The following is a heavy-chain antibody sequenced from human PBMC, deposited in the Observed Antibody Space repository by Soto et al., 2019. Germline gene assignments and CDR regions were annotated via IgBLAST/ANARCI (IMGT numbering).Heavy chain of an antibody. J-gene: IGHJ4*02. CDR1: GFTFITYV. CDR2: ISDDGSQK. D-gene: IGHD6-19*01. CDR3: AKEAPGGWHFFDN. Sequence: XGSLRLSCAASGFTFITYVLHWVRQAPGKGLEWVAFISDDGSQKYYGDSVKGRFTISRDNSKNTLSLRMISLRTEDTSVYYCAKEAPGGWHFFDNWGQGNLVTVSS. V-gene: IGHV3-30*18.